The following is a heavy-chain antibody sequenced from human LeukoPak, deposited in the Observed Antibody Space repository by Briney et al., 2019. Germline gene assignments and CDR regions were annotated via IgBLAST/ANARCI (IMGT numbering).Heavy chain of an antibody. J-gene: IGHJ5*02. Sequence: SETLSLTCTVSGGSIGSGDYGWSWIRQPPGKGLEWIGYIYYSGSTYYNPSLKSRLTISVDTSKNQFSLKLSSVTAADTAVYYCARRKSGWFDPWGQGTLVTVSS. V-gene: IGHV4-30-4*01. CDR1: GGSIGSGDYG. CDR2: IYYSGST. CDR3: ARRKSGWFDP.